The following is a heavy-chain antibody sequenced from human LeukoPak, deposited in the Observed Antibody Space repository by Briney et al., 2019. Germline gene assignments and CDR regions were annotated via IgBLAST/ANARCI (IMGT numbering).Heavy chain of an antibody. Sequence: ASVKVSCKASGYTFTSYDINWVRQATGQGLEWMGWMNPNSGNTGYAQKFQGRVTMPRNPSISTAYMELRSLRSEDTAVYYCARHGEIAAAGYYYYYMDVWGKGTTVTVSS. CDR2: MNPNSGNT. CDR3: ARHGEIAAAGYYYYYMDV. CDR1: GYTFTSYD. V-gene: IGHV1-8*01. J-gene: IGHJ6*03. D-gene: IGHD6-13*01.